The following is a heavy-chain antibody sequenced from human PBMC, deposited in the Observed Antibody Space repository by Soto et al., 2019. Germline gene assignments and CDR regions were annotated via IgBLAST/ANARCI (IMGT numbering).Heavy chain of an antibody. CDR1: GGTFSSYA. Sequence: KVSCKASGGTFSSYAISWVRQAPGQGLEWMGGIIPIFGTANYAQKFQGRVTITADESTSTAYMELSSLRSEDTAVYYCARAHYYDSSGSAPPYYYYYGMDVWGQGTTVTVSS. V-gene: IGHV1-69*01. CDR2: IIPIFGTA. J-gene: IGHJ6*02. CDR3: ARAHYYDSSGSAPPYYYYYGMDV. D-gene: IGHD3-22*01.